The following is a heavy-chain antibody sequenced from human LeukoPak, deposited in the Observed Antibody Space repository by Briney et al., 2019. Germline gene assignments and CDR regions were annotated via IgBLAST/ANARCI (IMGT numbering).Heavy chain of an antibody. V-gene: IGHV3-30-3*01. Sequence: PGGSLRLSCAASGFTFSSYAMSWVRQAPGKGLEWVAVISYDGSNKYYADSVKGRFTISRDNSKNTLYLQMNSLRAEDTAVYYCARGEYSSSSLPLRFDPWGQGTLVTVSS. CDR2: ISYDGSNK. D-gene: IGHD6-6*01. CDR3: ARGEYSSSSLPLRFDP. CDR1: GFTFSSYA. J-gene: IGHJ5*02.